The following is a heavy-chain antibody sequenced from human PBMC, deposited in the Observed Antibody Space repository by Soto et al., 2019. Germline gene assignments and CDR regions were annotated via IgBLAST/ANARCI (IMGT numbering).Heavy chain of an antibody. Sequence: QVQLQESGPGLVKPSQTLSLTCTVSGGSISSGGYYWSWIRQHPGKGLEWIGYIYYSGSTYYNPSIKRRVTISVDTSKNQFSLKLSSVTAADTAVYYCARGQDVRGVCAFDIWGQGTMVTVSS. CDR3: ARGQDVRGVCAFDI. D-gene: IGHD3-10*01. V-gene: IGHV4-31*03. CDR1: GGSISSGGYY. CDR2: IYYSGST. J-gene: IGHJ3*02.